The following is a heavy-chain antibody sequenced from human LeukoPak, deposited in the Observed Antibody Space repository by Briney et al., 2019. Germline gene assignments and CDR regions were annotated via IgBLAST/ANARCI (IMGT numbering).Heavy chain of an antibody. CDR2: IYAGGST. Sequence: GGSLRLSCAASGFTFSSYAMSWVRQAPGKGLEWVSVIYAGGSTFYADSVKGRFTISRDDSKNTLNLQMNSLRVDDTAVYYCVGSSGHHEFAFDIWGQGTMVAVSS. CDR3: VGSSGHHEFAFDI. D-gene: IGHD2-15*01. V-gene: IGHV3-66*01. J-gene: IGHJ3*02. CDR1: GFTFSSYA.